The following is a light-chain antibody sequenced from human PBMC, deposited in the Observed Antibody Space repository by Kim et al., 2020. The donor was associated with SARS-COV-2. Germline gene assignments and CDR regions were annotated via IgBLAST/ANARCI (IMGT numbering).Light chain of an antibody. J-gene: IGKJ4*01. Sequence: EIVLTQSPATLSVSPGERATLSCRASQSVSSYLAWYQHKPGQAPRLLIGDGSKRATGIPARFSGSGSGTDFTLTISSLAPEDFAVYYCQQRSSWPLTFGGGTKVDIK. CDR1: QSVSSY. CDR2: DGS. V-gene: IGKV3-11*01. CDR3: QQRSSWPLT.